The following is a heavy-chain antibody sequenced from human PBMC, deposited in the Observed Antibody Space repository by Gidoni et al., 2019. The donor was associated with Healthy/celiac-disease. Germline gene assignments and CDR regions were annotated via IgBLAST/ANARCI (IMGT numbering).Heavy chain of an antibody. V-gene: IGHV3-48*02. CDR1: GFTFRSYS. Sequence: EVQLVESGGGLVQPGGSLRLSCAASGFTFRSYSMNWVHQAPGKGLEWVSYISSSSSTIYYADSVKGRFTISRDNAKNSLYLQMNSLRDEDTAVYYCARVAKHHGYYYGMDVWGQGTTVTVSS. CDR3: ARVAKHHGYYYGMDV. CDR2: ISSSSSTI. D-gene: IGHD5-12*01. J-gene: IGHJ6*02.